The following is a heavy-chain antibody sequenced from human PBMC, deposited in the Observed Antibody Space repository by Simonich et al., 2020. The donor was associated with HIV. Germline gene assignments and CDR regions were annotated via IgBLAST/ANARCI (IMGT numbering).Heavy chain of an antibody. D-gene: IGHD4-17*01. CDR1: GGSFSGYY. V-gene: IGHV4-34*01. CDR2: INHSGSS. Sequence: QVQLQQWGAGLLKPSETLSLTCAVYGGSFSGYYWSWIRQSPGKGLEWIGEINHSGSSNYNPSLKGRVTISVDASKNQFSLKLSSVTAADTAVYYCTRGYGDYGDYWGQGTLVTVSS. J-gene: IGHJ4*02. CDR3: TRGYGDYGDY.